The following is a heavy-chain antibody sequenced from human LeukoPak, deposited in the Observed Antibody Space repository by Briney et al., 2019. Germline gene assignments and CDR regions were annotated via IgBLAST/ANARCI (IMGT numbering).Heavy chain of an antibody. Sequence: PSETLSLTCTVSGGSISSYYWSWIRQPPGKGLEWIGCIYYSGYTNYKSSLKSRVTISVDTSKNQFSLKLSSVTAADTAVYYCTRGSIAYYYMDVWGKGTTVTISS. CDR1: GGSISSYY. J-gene: IGHJ6*03. D-gene: IGHD3-22*01. CDR2: IYYSGYT. CDR3: TRGSIAYYYMDV. V-gene: IGHV4-59*01.